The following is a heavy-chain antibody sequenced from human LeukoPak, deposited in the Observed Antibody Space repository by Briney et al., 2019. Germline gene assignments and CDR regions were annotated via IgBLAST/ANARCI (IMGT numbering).Heavy chain of an antibody. D-gene: IGHD3-22*01. CDR1: GYTFTSYY. Sequence: ASVNVSCTASGYTFTSYYMHCVRQAPGQRHEWMGIINTRGASTSYAQKFQGRATMYRDTTTSTVYMELSSLMSEDTAMYYCAREHSSGYYDYWGQGTLVTVSS. CDR3: AREHSSGYYDY. V-gene: IGHV1-46*01. CDR2: INTRGAST. J-gene: IGHJ4*02.